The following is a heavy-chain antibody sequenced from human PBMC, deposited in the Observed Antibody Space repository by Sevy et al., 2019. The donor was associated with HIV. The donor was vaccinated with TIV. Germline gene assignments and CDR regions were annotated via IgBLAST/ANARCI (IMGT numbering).Heavy chain of an antibody. CDR2: LSFGCGKI. Sequence: GSLRLSCAASAFAFYEYSMSWIRQAPGKGLEWVATLSFGCGKINYADSVKGRFTISRDNSKNSFYLQMDNLRVEDTALYYCAREGCSRPHDYWGQGTRVTVSS. V-gene: IGHV3-23*01. J-gene: IGHJ4*02. CDR1: AFAFYEYS. CDR3: AREGCSRPHDY. D-gene: IGHD2-8*01.